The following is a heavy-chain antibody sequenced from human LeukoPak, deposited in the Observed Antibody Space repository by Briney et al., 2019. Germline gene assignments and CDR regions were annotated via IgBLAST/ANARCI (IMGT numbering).Heavy chain of an antibody. J-gene: IGHJ5*02. CDR1: GGSVSSYY. CDR2: IYYSGST. D-gene: IGHD3-10*01. Sequence: SETLSLTCTVSGGSVSSYYWNWIRQPPGKGLEWIEYIYYSGSTNYNPSLKSRVTISVDTSKNQFSLKLNSITTADTAVYYCARVFVDGRLWFGEPNQTNWFDPWGQGTLVTVSS. CDR3: ARVFVDGRLWFGEPNQTNWFDP. V-gene: IGHV4-59*02.